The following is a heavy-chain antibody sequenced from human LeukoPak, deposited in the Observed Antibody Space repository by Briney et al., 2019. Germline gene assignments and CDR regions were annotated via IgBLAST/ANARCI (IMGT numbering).Heavy chain of an antibody. CDR2: ISGSSSGI. Sequence: GGSLRLSCAVSGFTFSDHYMSWIRQAPGKGLEWVSYISGSSSGIYSADSVRGRFTISRDNAKNSLYLQMKSLSADDTAVYYCARGLRGATNAFDIWGQGTMVTVSS. J-gene: IGHJ3*02. CDR1: GFTFSDHY. D-gene: IGHD1-26*01. V-gene: IGHV3-11*01. CDR3: ARGLRGATNAFDI.